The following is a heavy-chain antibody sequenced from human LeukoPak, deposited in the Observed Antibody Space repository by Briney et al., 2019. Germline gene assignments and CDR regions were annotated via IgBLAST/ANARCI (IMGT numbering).Heavy chain of an antibody. V-gene: IGHV3-23*01. CDR1: GFTFSSYA. CDR2: ISGSGGST. CDR3: AKLVTMVRGAKSYYYGMDV. J-gene: IGHJ6*02. Sequence: GGSLRLSCAASGFTFSSYAMSWVRQAPGKGLEWVSAISGSGGSTYYADSVKGRFTISRDNSKNTLYLQMNSLRAEDTAVYYCAKLVTMVRGAKSYYYGMDVWGQGTLVTVSS. D-gene: IGHD3-10*01.